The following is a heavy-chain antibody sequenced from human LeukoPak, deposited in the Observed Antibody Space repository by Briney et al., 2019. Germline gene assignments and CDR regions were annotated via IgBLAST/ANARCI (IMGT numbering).Heavy chain of an antibody. CDR2: IYYSGST. V-gene: IGHV4-39*01. J-gene: IGHJ4*02. CDR1: GGSISSSSYY. D-gene: IGHD2-2*01. CDR3: ARHTPYCSSTSCAFDY. Sequence: SETLSLTCTVSGGSISSSSYYWGWIRQPPGKGLEWIGSIYYSGSTYYNPSLKSRVTISVDTSKNQFSLKLSSVTAADTAVYYCARHTPYCSSTSCAFDYWGQGTLVTVSS.